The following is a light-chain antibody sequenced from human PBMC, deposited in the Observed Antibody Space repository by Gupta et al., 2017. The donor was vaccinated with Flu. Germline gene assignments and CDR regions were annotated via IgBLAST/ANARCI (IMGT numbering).Light chain of an antibody. CDR3: QQYHNWPRT. J-gene: IGKJ1*01. CDR2: GAS. CDR1: QSIANN. V-gene: IGKV3-15*01. Sequence: PATLSVSPGERATLSGRASQSIANNLAWFQQRPGQAPRLLIYGASTRGTTIPARFSGSGSGTEFTLTISSLQSEDFAVYYCQQYHNWPRTFGPGTKVEVK.